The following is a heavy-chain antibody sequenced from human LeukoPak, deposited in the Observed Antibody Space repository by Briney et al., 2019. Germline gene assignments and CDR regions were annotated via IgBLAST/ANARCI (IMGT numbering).Heavy chain of an antibody. D-gene: IGHD6-13*01. V-gene: IGHV4-59*01. Sequence: SETLSLTCTVPGGSIRSYYCSWIRQPPGQGLEWFGYIFYSGGANYNPSLKSRVAISVDTSKNQFSLKLTSVTAADTAVYYCARVYYRNSYDYWSFDLWGRGTLVTVSS. CDR1: GGSIRSYY. CDR2: IFYSGGA. J-gene: IGHJ2*01. CDR3: ARVYYRNSYDYWSFDL.